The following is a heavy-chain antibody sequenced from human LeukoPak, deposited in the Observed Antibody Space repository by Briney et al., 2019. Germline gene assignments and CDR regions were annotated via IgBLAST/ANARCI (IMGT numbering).Heavy chain of an antibody. V-gene: IGHV4-39*07. CDR2: IYNSGST. CDR3: ARWGTYASTSNWFDP. Sequence: SETLSLTCNVSGDSISRSRHFWAWIRQSPGRGLEWIGYIYNSGSTYYNPSLKSRVTISVDTSKNQFSLSLSSLTAADPAVYYCARWGTYASTSNWFDPWGQGTLVTVSS. J-gene: IGHJ5*02. CDR1: GDSISRSRHF. D-gene: IGHD2-2*01.